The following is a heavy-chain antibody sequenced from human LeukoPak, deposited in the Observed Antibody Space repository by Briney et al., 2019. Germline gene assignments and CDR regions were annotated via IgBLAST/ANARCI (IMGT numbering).Heavy chain of an antibody. J-gene: IGHJ3*02. CDR3: ARGGYHHGFDI. CDR2: IDNDGSDS. CDR1: EFTFTNYW. Sequence: GGSPRLSCAASEFTFTNYWMHWVRQAPGEGLVWFSRIDNDGSDSIYADSVKGRFTISRDNAKNTVYLQMNGLRADDTAVYYCARGGYHHGFDIWGQGTMVIVSS. V-gene: IGHV3-74*01. D-gene: IGHD1-14*01.